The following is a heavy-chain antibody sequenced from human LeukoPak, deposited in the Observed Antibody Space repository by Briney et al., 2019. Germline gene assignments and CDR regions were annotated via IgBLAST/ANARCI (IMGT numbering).Heavy chain of an antibody. CDR1: GFTFTSSA. Sequence: GASVKVSCKASGFTFTSSAMQWVRQARGQRLEWIGWIVVGSGNTNYAQKFQERVTITRDMSTSTAYMELSSLRSEDTAVYYCAARDCGGDCQGDDYWGQGTLVTVSS. J-gene: IGHJ4*02. CDR3: AARDCGGDCQGDDY. D-gene: IGHD2-21*01. CDR2: IVVGSGNT. V-gene: IGHV1-58*02.